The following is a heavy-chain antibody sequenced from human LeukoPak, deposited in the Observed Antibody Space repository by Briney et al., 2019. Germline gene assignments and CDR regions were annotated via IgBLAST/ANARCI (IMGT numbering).Heavy chain of an antibody. CDR2: IKHGGTEK. V-gene: IGHV3-7*01. Sequence: PGGSLRLSCAASGFTFSNSWMSWVRQAPGRGLEWVANIKHGGTEKYYVDSVKDRFTISRDNAKNSLYLQMNSLRAEDTAVYYCARSNWNFDYWGQGTLVTVSS. J-gene: IGHJ4*02. CDR1: GFTFSNSW. CDR3: ARSNWNFDY. D-gene: IGHD1-20*01.